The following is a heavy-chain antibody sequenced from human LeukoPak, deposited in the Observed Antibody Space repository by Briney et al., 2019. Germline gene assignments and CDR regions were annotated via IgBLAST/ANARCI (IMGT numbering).Heavy chain of an antibody. D-gene: IGHD5-18*01. CDR3: ARDLPRYSYGYYFDY. CDR1: GVSFSGYY. V-gene: IGHV4-34*01. J-gene: IGHJ4*02. Sequence: SETLSLTCAVYGVSFSGYYWSWIRQPPGKGLEWIGEITYSGSTNSNPTLKSRVTISQDISKNRFSLKLSSVTAEDTAVYYCARDLPRYSYGYYFDYWGQGTLVTVSS. CDR2: ITYSGST.